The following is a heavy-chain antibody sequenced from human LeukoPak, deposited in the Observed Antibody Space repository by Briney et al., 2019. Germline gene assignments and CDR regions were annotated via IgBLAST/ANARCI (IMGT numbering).Heavy chain of an antibody. CDR1: GFTFSSYG. CDR3: ARAQLEYCRTISCNVFDS. J-gene: IGHJ4*02. CDR2: ISFERSDK. V-gene: IGHV3-30*19. D-gene: IGHD2/OR15-2a*01. Sequence: GGSLRLSCAAPGFTFSSYGMHWVRQAPGKGLEWVAVISFERSDKYYADSVKGRFTISPDINKNTLYREMNSLRDEDTAMYISARAQLEYCRTISCNVFDSWGQGTLVTVSS.